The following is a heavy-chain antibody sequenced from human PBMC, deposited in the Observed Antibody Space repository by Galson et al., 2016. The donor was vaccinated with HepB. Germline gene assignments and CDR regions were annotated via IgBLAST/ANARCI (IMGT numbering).Heavy chain of an antibody. CDR2: VSYDGSNK. D-gene: IGHD5-24*01. J-gene: IGHJ1*01. CDR1: GFTYSSYA. CDR3: TRDSRRVIITYCFQD. Sequence: SLRLSCAASGFTYSSYAMHWVRQAPGKGLEWVAVVSYDGSNKYYADSVKGRFTISRDTSKNTLYLQMNSLRDEDTSVYYCTRDSRRVIITYCFQDWGQGTLVTGSS. V-gene: IGHV3-30*04.